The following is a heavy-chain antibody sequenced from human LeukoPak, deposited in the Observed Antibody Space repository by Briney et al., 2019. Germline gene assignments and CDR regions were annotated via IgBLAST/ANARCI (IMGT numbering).Heavy chain of an antibody. V-gene: IGHV3-15*01. CDR3: TTYYVWGSYRYIKTIQPDY. CDR2: TKSKTDGGTT. CDR1: GFTFSNAW. D-gene: IGHD3-16*02. J-gene: IGHJ4*02. Sequence: GGSLRLSCAASGFTFSNAWMSWVRQAPGKGLEWVGRTKSKTDGGTTDYAAPVKGRFAISRDDSKNTLYLQMNSLKTEDTAVHYCTTYYVWGSYRYIKTIQPDYWGQGTLVTVSS.